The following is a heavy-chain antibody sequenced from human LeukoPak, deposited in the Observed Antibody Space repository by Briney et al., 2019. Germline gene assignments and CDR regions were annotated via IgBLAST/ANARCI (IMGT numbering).Heavy chain of an antibody. CDR2: IYYSGST. CDR3: ARSRQLATPYYFDY. V-gene: IGHV4-59*08. D-gene: IGHD6-13*01. CDR1: GGSINSYY. Sequence: SETLSLTCTVSGGSINSYYWSWIPQPPGEGLEWIGYIYYSGSTNYNPSLKSRVTISVDTSKNQFSLKLSYVTAADTAVYYCARSRQLATPYYFDYWGQGTLVTVSS. J-gene: IGHJ4*02.